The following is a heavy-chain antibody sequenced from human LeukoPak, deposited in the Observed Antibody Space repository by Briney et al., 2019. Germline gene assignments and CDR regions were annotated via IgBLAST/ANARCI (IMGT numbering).Heavy chain of an antibody. D-gene: IGHD2-2*01. CDR1: GGSFSGYY. V-gene: IGHV4-34*01. J-gene: IGHJ4*02. Sequence: SETLSLTCAVYGGSFSGYYWSWIRQPPGKGLEWIGEINHSGSTNYNPSLKSRVTISVDTSKNQFSLKLSSVTAADTAVYYCARGAVYSNQLGYWGQGTLLIVSS. CDR3: ARGAVYSNQLGY. CDR2: INHSGST.